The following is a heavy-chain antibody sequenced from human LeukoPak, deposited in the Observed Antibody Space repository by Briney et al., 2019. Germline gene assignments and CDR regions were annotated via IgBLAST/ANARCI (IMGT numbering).Heavy chain of an antibody. J-gene: IGHJ4*02. CDR3: ARGRRWIDY. CDR1: GESISSSY. V-gene: IGHV4-34*01. D-gene: IGHD1-1*01. Sequence: SETLSLTCTVSGESISSSYWSWIRQPPGKGLEWIGEINHSGSTNYNPSLKSRVTISVDTSKNQFSLKLSSVTAADTAVYYCARGRRWIDYWGQGTLVTVSS. CDR2: INHSGST.